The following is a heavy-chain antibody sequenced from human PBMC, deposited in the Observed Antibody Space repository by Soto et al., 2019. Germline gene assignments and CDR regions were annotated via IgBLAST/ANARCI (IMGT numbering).Heavy chain of an antibody. CDR1: GGSFSGYY. CDR3: ARDAVTSY. V-gene: IGHV4-34*01. D-gene: IGHD2-8*01. CDR2: INHSGST. J-gene: IGHJ4*02. Sequence: PSETLSLTCAVYGGSFSGYYWSWIRQPPGKGLEWIGEINHSGSTNYNPSLKSRVTISVDTSKNQFSLKLSSVTAADTTVYYCARDAVTSYWGQGTLVTVSS.